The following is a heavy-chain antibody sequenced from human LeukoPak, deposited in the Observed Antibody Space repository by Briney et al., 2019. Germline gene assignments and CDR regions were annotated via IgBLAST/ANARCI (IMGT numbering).Heavy chain of an antibody. CDR3: ARDPRSGSSSSYLFDP. CDR2: IYYSGST. CDR1: GGSISSSSYY. V-gene: IGHV4-39*07. D-gene: IGHD6-13*01. Sequence: SENLSLTCTVSGGSISSSSYYWGWIRQPPGKGLEWIGSIYYSGSTYYNPSLKSRVTISVDTSKNQFSLKLSSVTAADTAVYYCARDPRSGSSSSYLFDPWGQGTLVTVSS. J-gene: IGHJ5*02.